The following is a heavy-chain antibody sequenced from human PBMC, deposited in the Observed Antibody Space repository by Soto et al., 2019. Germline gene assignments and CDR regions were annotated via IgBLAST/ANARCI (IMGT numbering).Heavy chain of an antibody. J-gene: IGHJ4*02. CDR2: MYNGGAT. CDR3: ARGSSGDKVDY. Sequence: SETLALTCTVSGVSVSISVDYWSWIRQSPDRGLEWIGHMYNGGATYSSPSLRSRITISVDTSKTQFFLKVTSLSAADTAVYYCARGSSGDKVDYWGQGILVTVSS. V-gene: IGHV4-30-4*08. CDR1: GVSVSISVDY. D-gene: IGHD3-10*01.